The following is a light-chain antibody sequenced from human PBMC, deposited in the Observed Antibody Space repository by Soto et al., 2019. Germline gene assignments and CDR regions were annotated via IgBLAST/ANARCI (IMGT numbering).Light chain of an antibody. V-gene: IGLV2-14*01. CDR3: SSYTSGSTWV. CDR1: SSDVGGYNY. CDR2: DVS. J-gene: IGLJ3*02. Sequence: QSALTQPASVSGSPGQSITISCTGTSSDVGGYNYVSWYQQHPRKAPKLMIYDVSNRPSGVSNRFSGSKSGNTASLTISGLQAEDEADYYCSSYTSGSTWVFGGGTKLTVL.